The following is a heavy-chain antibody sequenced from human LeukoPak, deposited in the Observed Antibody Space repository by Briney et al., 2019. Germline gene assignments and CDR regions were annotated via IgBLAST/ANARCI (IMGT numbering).Heavy chain of an antibody. CDR1: GFTFSSYA. D-gene: IGHD5-18*01. CDR2: ISYDGSNK. V-gene: IGHV3-30-3*01. Sequence: GRSLRLSCAASGFTFSSYAMHWVRQAPGKGLEWVAVISYDGSNKYYADSVKGRLTISRDNSKNTLYLQMNSLRAEDTAVYYCARETAMVTNYFDYWGQGTLVTVSS. J-gene: IGHJ4*02. CDR3: ARETAMVTNYFDY.